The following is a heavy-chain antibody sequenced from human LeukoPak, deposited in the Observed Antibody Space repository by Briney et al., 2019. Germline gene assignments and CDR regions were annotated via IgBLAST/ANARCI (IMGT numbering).Heavy chain of an antibody. CDR2: IFYSGST. D-gene: IGHD6-13*01. V-gene: IGHV4-39*07. CDR3: VGGSSFPHYFDD. CDR1: SGSISTSNYY. Sequence: SETLSLTCTVSSGSISTSNYYWGWVRQPPGKALEWIGNIFYSGSTYYSPSLKSRVTISLDTSRNQFSLKLTSVTAADTAVYYCVGGSSFPHYFDDWGQGTLVTVSS. J-gene: IGHJ4*02.